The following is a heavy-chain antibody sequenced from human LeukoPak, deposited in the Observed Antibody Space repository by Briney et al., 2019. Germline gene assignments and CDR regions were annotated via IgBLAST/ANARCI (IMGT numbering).Heavy chain of an antibody. V-gene: IGHV3-30*18. CDR2: ISYDGSNK. J-gene: IGHJ4*02. CDR3: AKDVEYSSGWYEGGSFDY. Sequence: GRSLRLSCAASGFTFSSYGMHWVRQAPGKGLEWVAVISYDGSNKYYADSVKGRFTISRDNSKNTLYLQMNSLRAEDTAVYYCAKDVEYSSGWYEGGSFDYWGQGILVTVSS. D-gene: IGHD6-19*01. CDR1: GFTFSSYG.